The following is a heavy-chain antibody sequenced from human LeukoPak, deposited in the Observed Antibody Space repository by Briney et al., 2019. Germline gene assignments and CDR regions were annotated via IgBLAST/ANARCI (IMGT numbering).Heavy chain of an antibody. J-gene: IGHJ2*01. V-gene: IGHV3-30*02. CDR3: ARDMEQWLVQDWYFDL. CDR1: GFTFSSYG. CDR2: IGYDGSNK. D-gene: IGHD6-19*01. Sequence: PGGSLRLSCAASGFTFSSYGMHWVRQAPGKGLEWVAFIGYDGSNKYYTDSVKGRFTVSRDNSKNTLYLQMNSLRVEDTAVYYCARDMEQWLVQDWYFDLWGRGTLVTVSS.